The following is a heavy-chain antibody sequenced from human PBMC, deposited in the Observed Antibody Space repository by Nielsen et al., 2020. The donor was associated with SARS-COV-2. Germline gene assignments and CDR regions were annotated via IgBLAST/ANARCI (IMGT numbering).Heavy chain of an antibody. Sequence: WIRQPPGKGLEWVSGINWNGGSTGYADSVKGRFTTSRDNAKNSLYLQMNSLRAEDTAVYYCARVSSGSYFGYYYYGMDVWGQGTTVTVSS. J-gene: IGHJ6*02. CDR3: ARVSSGSYFGYYYYGMDV. V-gene: IGHV3-20*03. D-gene: IGHD1-26*01. CDR2: INWNGGST.